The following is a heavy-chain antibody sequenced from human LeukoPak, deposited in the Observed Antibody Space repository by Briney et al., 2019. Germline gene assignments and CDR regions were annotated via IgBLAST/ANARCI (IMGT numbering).Heavy chain of an antibody. CDR3: ARGQWELLRRWFVAFDI. V-gene: IGHV4-31*03. CDR2: IYYSGST. D-gene: IGHD1-26*01. CDR1: GGSISSGGYY. Sequence: SQTLSLTCTVSGGSISSGGYYWSWIRQHPGTGLEWIGYIYYSGSTYYNPSLKSRVTMSVDTSKNQFSLKLSSVTAADTAVYYCARGQWELLRRWFVAFDIWGQGTMVTVSS. J-gene: IGHJ3*02.